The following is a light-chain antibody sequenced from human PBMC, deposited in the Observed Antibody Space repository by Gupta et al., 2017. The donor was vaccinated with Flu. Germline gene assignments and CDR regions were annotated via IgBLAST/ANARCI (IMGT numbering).Light chain of an antibody. V-gene: IGLV3-27*01. CDR3: YSAADNNRWV. Sequence: PGKTARTTCSGDVLAKKYARWFQQKPGQAPVLVVYKDSERPAGIPERFSGSSSGTTVTVTISGAQVEDEADYYCYSAADNNRWVFGGGTKLTVL. CDR1: VLAKKY. J-gene: IGLJ3*02. CDR2: KDS.